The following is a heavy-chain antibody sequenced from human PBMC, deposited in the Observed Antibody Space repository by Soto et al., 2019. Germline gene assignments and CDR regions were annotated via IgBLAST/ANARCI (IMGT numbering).Heavy chain of an antibody. J-gene: IGHJ4*02. Sequence: QVQLVQSGAEVKKPGASVKVSCKPSGYTFTGHSMHWVRQAPGQRPEWMGCINGDSDDTRYSQTFQDRVTINKDTSASTGYMELRSLRFEDTAVYYCAIGHHPGSWLIDYWGQGTQVTVSS. CDR2: INGDSDDT. V-gene: IGHV1-3*01. CDR1: GYTFTGHS. CDR3: AIGHHPGSWLIDY. D-gene: IGHD3-10*01.